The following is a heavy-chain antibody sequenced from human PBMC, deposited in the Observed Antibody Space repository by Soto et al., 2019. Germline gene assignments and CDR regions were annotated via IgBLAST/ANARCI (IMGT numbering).Heavy chain of an antibody. CDR3: ARSLGAYSGYANYY. CDR1: GGSITGYY. V-gene: IGHV4-59*01. Sequence: SETLSLTCTVSGGSITGYYLSWLRQPPGKGLEWIGYIYYSGSTNYNPSLKSRVTISIDTSKNQFSLKLSSVTAADTAVYYCARSLGAYSGYANYYWGQGTLVTVSS. CDR2: IYYSGST. J-gene: IGHJ4*02. D-gene: IGHD5-12*01.